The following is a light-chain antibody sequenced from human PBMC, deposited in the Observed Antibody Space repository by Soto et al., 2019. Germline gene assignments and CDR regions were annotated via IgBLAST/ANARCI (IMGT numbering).Light chain of an antibody. V-gene: IGKV1-39*01. Sequence: DIQMTQSPSSLSASVGDRVTISCRASQSIGTYLNWYQQKPGVAPKLLIYGATSVQSGVPPRFSGSGSRTDFTLTIIDLQPEDSATYFCQHSYRTPYIFGQGTKLEIK. CDR1: QSIGTY. CDR2: GAT. J-gene: IGKJ2*01. CDR3: QHSYRTPYI.